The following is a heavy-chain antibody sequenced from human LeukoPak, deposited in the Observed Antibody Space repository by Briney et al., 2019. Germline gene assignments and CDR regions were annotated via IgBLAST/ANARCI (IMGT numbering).Heavy chain of an antibody. D-gene: IGHD1-1*01. CDR2: IIPIFGTA. V-gene: IGHV1-69*05. CDR3: ASTYNWNVPLPDY. CDR1: GGTFSSYA. J-gene: IGHJ4*02. Sequence: SVEVSCKASGGTFSSYAISWVRQAPGQGLEWMGRIIPIFGTANYAQKFQGRVTITTDESTSTAYMELSSLRSEDTAVYYCASTYNWNVPLPDYWGQGTPVTVSS.